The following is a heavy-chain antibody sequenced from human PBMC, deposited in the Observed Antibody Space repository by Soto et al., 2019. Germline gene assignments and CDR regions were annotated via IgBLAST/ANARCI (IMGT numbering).Heavy chain of an antibody. D-gene: IGHD6-19*01. V-gene: IGHV4-4*02. J-gene: IGHJ3*02. CDR2: IYHSGST. CDR1: GGSISSSNW. Sequence: QVQLQESGPGLVKPSGTLSLTCAVSGGSISSSNWWSWVRQPPGKGLEWIGEIYHSGSTQYNPSLKSRVTISVXXSXNXXSRKLSAVAAADTAVYYCARVGGNGIAVAGYAFDIWGQGTMVTVSS. CDR3: ARVGGNGIAVAGYAFDI.